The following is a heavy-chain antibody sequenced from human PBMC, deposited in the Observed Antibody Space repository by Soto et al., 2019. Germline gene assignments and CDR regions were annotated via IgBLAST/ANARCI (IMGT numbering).Heavy chain of an antibody. Sequence: QPGGSLRLSCAASGFTFSSYAMSWVRQAPGKGLEWVSAISGSGGSTYYADSVKGRFTISRDNSKNTLYLQMNSLRAEDTAVYYCAKDMLEQQLVSSCAFDIWGQGTMVTVSS. V-gene: IGHV3-23*01. CDR1: GFTFSSYA. J-gene: IGHJ3*02. CDR2: ISGSGGST. CDR3: AKDMLEQQLVSSCAFDI. D-gene: IGHD6-13*01.